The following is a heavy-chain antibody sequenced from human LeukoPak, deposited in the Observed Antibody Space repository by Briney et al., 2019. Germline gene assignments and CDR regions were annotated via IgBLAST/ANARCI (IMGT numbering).Heavy chain of an antibody. V-gene: IGHV4-34*01. CDR2: INHSGST. Sequence: PSETLSLTCSVSGGSIAVNHYYWGWIRQPPGKGLEWIGEINHSGSTNYNPSLKSRVTISVDTSKNQFSLKLSSVTAADTAVYYCAGAPGGGLLDYWGQGTLDTVSS. CDR1: GGSIAVNHYY. J-gene: IGHJ4*02. CDR3: AGAPGGGLLDY. D-gene: IGHD3-16*01.